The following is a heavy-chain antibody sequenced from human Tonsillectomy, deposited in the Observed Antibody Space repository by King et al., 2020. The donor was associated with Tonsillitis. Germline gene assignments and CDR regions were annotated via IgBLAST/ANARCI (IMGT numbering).Heavy chain of an antibody. Sequence: QLQESGPGLVKPSETLSLTCTVSGGSISSYYWSWIRQPPAKGLGWSGYIYYTVSTNSNPSPNSRVTISVYTSKNQFSPELGSLTAADPAVYYCARAGPPSYYDSSGLQHWGQGTLVTVSS. CDR1: GGSISSYY. CDR3: ARAGPPSYYDSSGLQH. CDR2: IYYTVST. D-gene: IGHD3-22*01. J-gene: IGHJ1*01. V-gene: IGHV4-59*01.